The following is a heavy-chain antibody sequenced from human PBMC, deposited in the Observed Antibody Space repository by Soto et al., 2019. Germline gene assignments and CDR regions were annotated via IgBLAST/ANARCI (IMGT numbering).Heavy chain of an antibody. Sequence: QIQLQESGPGLVKPSETLSLTCSVSGDSIRSVGYYWTWIRQPPGKGLEWLGDVYGVGTSSYNTPLRSRFSISADPSNNAFSLTLTSVTATDTAVYFCGRGLSSGWNPTRVDPWGQGFLTVVSS. CDR3: GRGLSSGWNPTRVDP. CDR1: GDSIRSVGYY. V-gene: IGHV4-30-4*08. D-gene: IGHD6-25*01. CDR2: VYGVGTS. J-gene: IGHJ5*01.